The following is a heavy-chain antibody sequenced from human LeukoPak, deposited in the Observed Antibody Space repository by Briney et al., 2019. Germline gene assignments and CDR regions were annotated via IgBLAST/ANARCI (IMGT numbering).Heavy chain of an antibody. Sequence: SETLSLTCTVSGGSISSSSYYWGWIRQPPGKGLEWIGSIYYSGSTYYNPSLKSRVTISVDTSKNQFSLKLSSVTAADTAVYYCARHAFLDTSHFGFDPWGQGTLVTVSS. CDR3: ARHAFLDTSHFGFDP. J-gene: IGHJ5*02. CDR2: IYYSGST. CDR1: GGSISSSSYY. D-gene: IGHD2-2*01. V-gene: IGHV4-39*01.